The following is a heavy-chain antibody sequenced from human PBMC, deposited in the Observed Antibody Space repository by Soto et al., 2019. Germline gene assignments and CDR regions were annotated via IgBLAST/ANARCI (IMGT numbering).Heavy chain of an antibody. CDR1: GGSLSGATYA. V-gene: IGHV4-30-2*01. CDR3: ARSREFDY. J-gene: IGHJ4*02. Sequence: SKTLSLTCGVSGGSLSGATYAWNWIRQTPGKGLEWIGYIFPSGTTYYNPSLRSRVTISIDVSKNQFSLSLRSLTVADTAVYYCARSREFDYWSQGTLVTVSS. CDR2: IFPSGTT.